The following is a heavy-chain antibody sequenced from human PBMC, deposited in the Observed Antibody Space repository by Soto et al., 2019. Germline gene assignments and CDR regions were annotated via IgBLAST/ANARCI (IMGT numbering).Heavy chain of an antibody. CDR3: AREMYTIRGSPFDY. CDR1: GYPFTCYY. V-gene: IGHV1-46*01. J-gene: IGHJ4*02. D-gene: IGHD3-16*01. Sequence: ASVKVCCKASGYPFTCYYVHSVRQAPGQGLEWMGFINTSDGSTSYPQKFQGRVTMTRDTSTSTVYMEVSSLRSEDTAVYYCAREMYTIRGSPFDYWGQRTLLTVPS. CDR2: INTSDGST.